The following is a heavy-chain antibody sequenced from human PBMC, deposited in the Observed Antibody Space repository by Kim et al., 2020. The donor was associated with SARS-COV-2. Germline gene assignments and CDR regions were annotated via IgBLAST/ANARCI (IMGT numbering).Heavy chain of an antibody. J-gene: IGHJ6*02. Sequence: GGSLRLSCVSSGFTFSTHGMYWVRQGPAKGLEWVSYRWYDGSNEDYGDSVRGRFTISRDNSKRTVYLEMNSLSVDDTAGYYCAKGVAAAGYYGLDVWGQGPAVIVSS. CDR3: AKGVAAAGYYGLDV. CDR2: RWYDGSNE. V-gene: IGHV3-30*02. D-gene: IGHD6-13*01. CDR1: GFTFSTHG.